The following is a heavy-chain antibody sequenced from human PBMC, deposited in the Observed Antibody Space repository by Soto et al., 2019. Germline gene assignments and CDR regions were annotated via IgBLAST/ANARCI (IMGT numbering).Heavy chain of an antibody. Sequence: GGSLRLSCAASGFTFSSYAMSWVRQAPGKGLEWVSAISGSGGSTYYADSVKGRFTISRDNSKNTLYLQMNSLRAEDTAVYYCAKVRGVGGRVYSSPVYGMDVWGQGTTVTVSS. CDR1: GFTFSSYA. CDR2: ISGSGGST. V-gene: IGHV3-23*01. D-gene: IGHD3-10*01. CDR3: AKVRGVGGRVYSSPVYGMDV. J-gene: IGHJ6*02.